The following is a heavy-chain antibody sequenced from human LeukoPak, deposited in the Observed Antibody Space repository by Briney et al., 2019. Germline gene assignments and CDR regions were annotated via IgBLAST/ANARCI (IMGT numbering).Heavy chain of an antibody. CDR1: GFTSSSYW. CDR3: ARDGAYCSGGSCYTEPSFDY. J-gene: IGHJ4*02. D-gene: IGHD2-15*01. Sequence: PGGSLRLSCAASGFTSSSYWMSWVRQAPGKGREWVANIKQDGSEKYYVDSVKGRFTISRDNAKNSLYLQMNSLRAEDTAVYYCARDGAYCSGGSCYTEPSFDYWGQGTLVTVSS. V-gene: IGHV3-7*03. CDR2: IKQDGSEK.